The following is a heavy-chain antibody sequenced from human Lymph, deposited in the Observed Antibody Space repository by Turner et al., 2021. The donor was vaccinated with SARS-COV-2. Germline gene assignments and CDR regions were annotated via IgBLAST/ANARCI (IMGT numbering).Heavy chain of an antibody. Sequence: EVQLVESGGGLVKPGGSLRLSCAASGSTFSTYSMNWVRQAPGKGLECISSIRSSSSYIYYADSVKGRFTISRDDAKNSLYLQMNSLRAEDTAVYYCARDIPTTADYFDYWGQGTLVTVSS. V-gene: IGHV3-21*01. D-gene: IGHD4-17*01. CDR3: ARDIPTTADYFDY. CDR2: IRSSSSYI. CDR1: GSTFSTYS. J-gene: IGHJ4*02.